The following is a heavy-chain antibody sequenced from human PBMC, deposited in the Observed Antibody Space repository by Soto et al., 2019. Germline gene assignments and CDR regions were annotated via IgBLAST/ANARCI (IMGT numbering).Heavy chain of an antibody. Sequence: EVQLVQSGAEVKKPGESLKISCKGSGYTFTNYWIGWVRQMPGKVLEWMGIIYPGDSDTKYNPSFQGQVTISADKSITTPYLQWSSLKASDTAIYYCAASIFYYGMDVWGQGTTVTVSS. V-gene: IGHV5-51*01. J-gene: IGHJ6*02. CDR2: IYPGDSDT. CDR1: GYTFTNYW. CDR3: AASIFYYGMDV.